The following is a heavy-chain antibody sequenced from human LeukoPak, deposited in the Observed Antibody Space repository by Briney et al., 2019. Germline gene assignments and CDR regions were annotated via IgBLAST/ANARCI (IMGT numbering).Heavy chain of an antibody. Sequence: ASVKVSCKASGGTFSSFAVSWVRQAPGQGLEWMGEIVPIFGTANYAQKFQGRVTINTDESTSTAYMELSSLRSEDTAVYYCARHGGITIFGVAQPGGAFDIWGQGTMVTVSS. CDR3: ARHGGITIFGVAQPGGAFDI. CDR1: GGTFSSFA. D-gene: IGHD3-3*01. CDR2: IVPIFGTA. V-gene: IGHV1-69*05. J-gene: IGHJ3*02.